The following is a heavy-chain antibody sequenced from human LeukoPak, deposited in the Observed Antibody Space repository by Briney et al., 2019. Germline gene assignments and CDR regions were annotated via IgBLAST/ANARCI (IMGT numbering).Heavy chain of an antibody. CDR1: GYTFTSYD. CDR2: MNPNSGNT. Sequence: GASVKVSCKASGYTFTSYDINWVRQATGQGLEWMGWMNPNSGNTGYAQKFQGRVTITRNTSISTAYMELSSLRSEDTAVYYCAIEVDGDPEEVAFDIWGQGTMVTVSS. J-gene: IGHJ3*02. D-gene: IGHD4-17*01. CDR3: AIEVDGDPEEVAFDI. V-gene: IGHV1-8*03.